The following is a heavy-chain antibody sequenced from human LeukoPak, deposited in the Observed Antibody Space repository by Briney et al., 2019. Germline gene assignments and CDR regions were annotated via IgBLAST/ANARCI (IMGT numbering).Heavy chain of an antibody. V-gene: IGHV3-30*14. J-gene: IGHJ4*02. Sequence: PGGSLRLSCAASGFTFSSYVMHWVRQAPGKGLEWVAIISYDGSNEYYADSVKGRFTISRDNSKNTVDLQMNSLRAEDTAVYYCARDVIYASEIYSYGDSWGQGTLVTVSS. D-gene: IGHD3-16*01. CDR1: GFTFSSYV. CDR2: ISYDGSNE. CDR3: ARDVIYASEIYSYGDS.